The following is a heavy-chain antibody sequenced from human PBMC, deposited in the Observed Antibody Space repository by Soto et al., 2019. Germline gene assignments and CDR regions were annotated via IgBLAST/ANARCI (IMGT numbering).Heavy chain of an antibody. D-gene: IGHD6-19*01. CDR1: GFTFSSYA. Sequence: PGGSLRLSCAASGFTFSSYAMSWVRQAPGKGLEWVSAISGSGGSTYYADSVKGRFTISRDNSKNTLYLQMNSLRAEDTAVYYCAKDFFLRGSGWFLFDYWGQGTLVTVSS. J-gene: IGHJ4*02. CDR3: AKDFFLRGSGWFLFDY. V-gene: IGHV3-23*01. CDR2: ISGSGGST.